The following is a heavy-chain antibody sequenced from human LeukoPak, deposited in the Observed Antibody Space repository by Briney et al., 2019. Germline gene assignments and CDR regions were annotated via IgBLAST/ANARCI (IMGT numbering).Heavy chain of an antibody. CDR3: AKGGGNSVWYNWFDP. D-gene: IGHD4-23*01. Sequence: GGSLRLSCTASGFTFGSYAMSWVRQAPGKGLEWVSAISGSGGSTYYADSVKGRFTISRDNSKNTLYLQMNSLRAEDTAVYYCAKGGGNSVWYNWFDPWGQGTLVTVSS. CDR2: ISGSGGST. J-gene: IGHJ5*02. V-gene: IGHV3-23*01. CDR1: GFTFGSYA.